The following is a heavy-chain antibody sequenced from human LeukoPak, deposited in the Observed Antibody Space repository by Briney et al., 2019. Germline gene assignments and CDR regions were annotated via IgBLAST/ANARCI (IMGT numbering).Heavy chain of an antibody. J-gene: IGHJ4*02. CDR3: AREFEGCRGGSCYSSY. CDR2: IYYSGST. D-gene: IGHD2-15*01. CDR1: GGSISSYY. Sequence: SETLSLTCTVSGGSISSYYWSWIRQPPGKGLEWIGYIYYSGSTNYNPSLKSRVTISVDTSKNQFSLKLSSVTAADTAVYYCAREFEGCRGGSCYSSYWGQGTLVTVSS. V-gene: IGHV4-59*01.